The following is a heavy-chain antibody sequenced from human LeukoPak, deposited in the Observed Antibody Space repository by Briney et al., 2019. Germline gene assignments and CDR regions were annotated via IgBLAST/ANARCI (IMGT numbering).Heavy chain of an antibody. CDR3: ARALRGYYYYYMDV. CDR1: GFPFSSYA. D-gene: IGHD3-10*01. Sequence: QPGGSLRLSCAASGFPFSSYAMSWVRQAPGKGLEWVSAINDNGGSTYYADSVKGRFTISRDNSKNTLYLQMNSLRAEDTAVYYCARALRGYYYYYMDVWGKGTTVTISS. CDR2: INDNGGST. J-gene: IGHJ6*03. V-gene: IGHV3-23*01.